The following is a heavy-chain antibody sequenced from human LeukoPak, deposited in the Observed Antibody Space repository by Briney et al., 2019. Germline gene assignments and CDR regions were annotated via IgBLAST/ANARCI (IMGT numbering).Heavy chain of an antibody. V-gene: IGHV3-30*18. D-gene: IGHD5-24*01. J-gene: IGHJ6*02. CDR2: ISYDGSNK. Sequence: PGGSLRLSCGASGFTFSSYGMHWVRQAPGKGLEWVAVISYDGSNKYYADSVKGRFTISRDNSKNTLYLQMNSLRAEDTAVYYCAKGHGRPVYYYYGMDVWGQGTTVTVSS. CDR3: AKGHGRPVYYYYGMDV. CDR1: GFTFSSYG.